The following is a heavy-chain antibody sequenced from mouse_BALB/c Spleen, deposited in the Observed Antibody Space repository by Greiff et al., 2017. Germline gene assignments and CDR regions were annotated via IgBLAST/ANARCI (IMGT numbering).Heavy chain of an antibody. CDR3: ARSPIYYGSSPYWYFDV. D-gene: IGHD1-1*01. CDR1: GYTFTSYW. Sequence: VKLMESGAELAKPGASVKMSCKASGYTFTSYWMHWVKQRPGQGLEWIGYINPSTGYTEYNQKFKDKATLTADKSSSTAYMQLSSLTSEDSAVYYCARSPIYYGSSPYWYFDVWGAGTTVTVSA. V-gene: IGHV1-7*01. CDR2: INPSTGYT. J-gene: IGHJ1*01.